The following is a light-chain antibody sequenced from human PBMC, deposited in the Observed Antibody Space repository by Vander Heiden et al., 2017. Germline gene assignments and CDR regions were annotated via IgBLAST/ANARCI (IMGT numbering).Light chain of an antibody. Sequence: EIVMTQSPATLSVSPGERATLSCRASESIATNLAWYQQKPGQAPRLLIYDASTRATGIPTRFSGSGSGTEFTLTISSLQSEDFAVYYCQQYNDWPLFGQGTKVEIK. CDR2: DAS. V-gene: IGKV3-15*01. CDR1: ESIATN. CDR3: QQYNDWPL. J-gene: IGKJ2*01.